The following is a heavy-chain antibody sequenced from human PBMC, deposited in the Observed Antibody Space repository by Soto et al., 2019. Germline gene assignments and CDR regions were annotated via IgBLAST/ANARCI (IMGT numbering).Heavy chain of an antibody. CDR1: VFTFSNAW. V-gene: IGHV3-15*01. CDR3: TTDNWYSPSHHYVRDL. J-gene: IGHJ6*02. Sequence: VGSLRLSCAAAVFTFSNAWMSWVRHAPGKGLEWVARIRSQTDGGTTDYGTPVKGRLTISRDDSRNTLYLQLNSLKTEDTAVYFCTTDNWYSPSHHYVRDLGGRWPTVTVS. CDR2: IRSQTDGGTT. D-gene: IGHD6-13*01.